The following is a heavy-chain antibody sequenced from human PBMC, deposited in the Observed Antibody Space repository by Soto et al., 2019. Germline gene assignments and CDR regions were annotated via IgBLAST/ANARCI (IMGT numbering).Heavy chain of an antibody. CDR2: INHSGST. J-gene: IGHJ4*02. CDR3: AVLFRGYCRSTSCRHPFDY. D-gene: IGHD2-2*01. Sequence: QVQLQQWGAGLLKPSETLSLTCAVYGGSFSGYYWSWIRQPPGKGLEWIGEINHSGSTNYNPSLKSRVTLSVDMSKYHFSLKLSSVTAADTAVYYCAVLFRGYCRSTSCRHPFDYWGQGTLVTVSS. CDR1: GGSFSGYY. V-gene: IGHV4-34*01.